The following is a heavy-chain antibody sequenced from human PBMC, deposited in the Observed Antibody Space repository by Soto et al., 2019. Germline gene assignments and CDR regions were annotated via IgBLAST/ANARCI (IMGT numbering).Heavy chain of an antibody. Sequence: SLKVSCKASGYTLTCYYIHWVRQAPVQGLELMGWINPNSGGTKYAPKFQGGVTMTRDTSITTAYMEMSMLRSGDTAVYYCAREPETAKPEGVDFWGQGTLVNVSS. J-gene: IGHJ4*02. CDR2: INPNSGGT. D-gene: IGHD1-1*01. CDR1: GYTLTCYY. CDR3: AREPETAKPEGVDF. V-gene: IGHV1-2*02.